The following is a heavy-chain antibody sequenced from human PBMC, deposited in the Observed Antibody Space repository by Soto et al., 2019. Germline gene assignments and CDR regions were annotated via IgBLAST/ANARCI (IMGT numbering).Heavy chain of an antibody. Sequence: SETLSLTCTVSGGSVSSGSYYWSWIRQPPGKGLEWIGYIYYSGSTNYNPSLKSRVTISVDTSKNQFSLKLSSVTAADTAVYYCARSSGYYLIDDYWGQGTLVTVSS. V-gene: IGHV4-61*01. CDR3: ARSSGYYLIDDY. J-gene: IGHJ4*02. D-gene: IGHD3-22*01. CDR1: GGSVSSGSYY. CDR2: IYYSGST.